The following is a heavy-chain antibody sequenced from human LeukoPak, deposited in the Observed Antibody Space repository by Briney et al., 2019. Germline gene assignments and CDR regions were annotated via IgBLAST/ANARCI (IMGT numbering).Heavy chain of an antibody. J-gene: IGHJ3*02. CDR2: ISSSSSYI. CDR3: ARGGDDYVWGPRAFDI. Sequence: SGGSLRLSCAASGFTFSSYSMNWVRQAPGKGLEWVSSISSSSSYIYYADSVKGRFTISRDNAKNSLYLQMNSLRAEDTAVYYCARGGDDYVWGPRAFDIWGQGTMVTVSS. V-gene: IGHV3-21*01. D-gene: IGHD3-16*01. CDR1: GFTFSSYS.